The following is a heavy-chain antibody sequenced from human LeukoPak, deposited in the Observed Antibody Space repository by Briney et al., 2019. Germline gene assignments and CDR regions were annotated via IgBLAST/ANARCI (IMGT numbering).Heavy chain of an antibody. CDR1: GYTFTSYY. CDR2: INPSGGST. V-gene: IGHV1-46*01. J-gene: IGHJ4*02. D-gene: IGHD2-21*02. CDR3: ARGPREVVTAKDY. Sequence: AASVTVSCTASGYTFTSYYMHWLRQAPGQGLEWMGIINPSGGSTSYAQKFQGSVTMRRDTSTSTVYMELSSLRSEVTAVYYCARGPREVVTAKDYWGQGTLVTVSS.